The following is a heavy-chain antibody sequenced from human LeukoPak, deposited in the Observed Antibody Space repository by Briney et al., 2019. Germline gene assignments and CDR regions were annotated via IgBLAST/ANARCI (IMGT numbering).Heavy chain of an antibody. CDR3: ARGGMVRGVIIISRRYYFDY. J-gene: IGHJ4*02. CDR2: IYYSGST. V-gene: IGHV4-61*05. CDR1: GGSITFSSYY. D-gene: IGHD3-10*01. Sequence: PSETLSLTCTVSGGSITFSSYYWSWIRQPPGKGLDWIGYIYYSGSTNYNPSLKSRVTISVDTSKNQFSLKLSSVTAADTAVYYCARGGMVRGVIIISRRYYFDYWGQGTLVTVSS.